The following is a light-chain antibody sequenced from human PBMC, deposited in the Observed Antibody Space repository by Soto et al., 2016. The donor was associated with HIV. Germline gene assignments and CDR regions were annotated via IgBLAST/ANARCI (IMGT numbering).Light chain of an antibody. CDR2: DAS. Sequence: DIQMTQSPSSLSASVGDRVTITCQASQDISNYLNWYQQKPGKAPKLLIYDASNLETGVPSRFSGSGSGTDFTFTISSLQPEDIATYYCQQYDNLPPGTFGGGPRWRSN. CDR1: QDISNY. V-gene: IGKV1-33*01. CDR3: QQYDNLPPGT. J-gene: IGKJ4*01.